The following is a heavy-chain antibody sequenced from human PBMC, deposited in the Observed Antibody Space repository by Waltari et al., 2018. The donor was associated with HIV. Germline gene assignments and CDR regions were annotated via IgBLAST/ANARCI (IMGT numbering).Heavy chain of an antibody. CDR1: GGSFSDYY. CDR3: ARGGGVAAGGFNWFDP. J-gene: IGHJ5*02. D-gene: IGHD6-13*01. V-gene: IGHV4-34*01. CDR2: INHSGDT. Sequence: QVQLQQWGAGLLKPSETLSLTCAVYGGSFSDYYWSWIRQPPGKGLEWIGEINHSGDTSYTPSLQNRMTISVDTSKNQFSLKMPSVTAADTALYYCARGGGVAAGGFNWFDPWGQGTLVTVSS.